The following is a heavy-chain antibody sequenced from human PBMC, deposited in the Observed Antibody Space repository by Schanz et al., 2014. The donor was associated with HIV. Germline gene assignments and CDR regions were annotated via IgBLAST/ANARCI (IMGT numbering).Heavy chain of an antibody. CDR1: GFTFSTYW. V-gene: IGHV3-74*01. CDR3: ARSPSYGMDV. CDR2: IKSDGSST. J-gene: IGHJ6*02. Sequence: EEQLVESGGDLVQPGGSLKLSCAASGFTFSTYWMHWVRQAPGKGLVWVSRIKSDGSSTSYADSVKGRFTISRDNAKNTLYLQMNSLRAEDTAVYYCARSPSYGMDVWGQGTTVTVSS.